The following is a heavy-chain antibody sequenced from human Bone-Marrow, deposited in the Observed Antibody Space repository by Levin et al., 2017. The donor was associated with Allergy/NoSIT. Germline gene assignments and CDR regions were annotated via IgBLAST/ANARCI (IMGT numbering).Heavy chain of an antibody. J-gene: IGHJ6*02. CDR3: TKSRCSSSWYGAGMAV. D-gene: IGHD6-13*01. V-gene: IGHV4-4*09. CDR1: DVSIKTYY. Sequence: SETLSLTCAVSDVSIKTYYWSWVRQSPERGLEWIGYFDDSGTSAYNPSFKSRATISTDMSNNRFSLELTSVTAADTAVYYCTKSRCSSSWYGAGMAVWGQGATVIVS. CDR2: FDDSGTS.